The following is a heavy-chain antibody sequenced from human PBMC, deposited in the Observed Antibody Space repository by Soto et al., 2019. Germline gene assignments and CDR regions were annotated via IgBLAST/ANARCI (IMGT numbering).Heavy chain of an antibody. D-gene: IGHD3-22*01. CDR1: GFTFGDYA. J-gene: IGHJ3*02. CDR2: IRSKAYGGTT. V-gene: IGHV3-49*03. CDR3: TRELDYYDSSGYYNAFDI. Sequence: SLRLSCTASGFTFGDYAMSWFRQAPGKGLEWVGFIRSKAYGGTTEYAASVKGRFTISRDDSKSIAYLQMNSLKTEDTAVYYCTRELDYYDSSGYYNAFDIWGQGTMVTVSS.